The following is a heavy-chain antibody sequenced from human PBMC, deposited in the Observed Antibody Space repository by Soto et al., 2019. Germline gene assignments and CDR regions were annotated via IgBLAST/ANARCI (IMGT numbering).Heavy chain of an antibody. CDR3: ARGHYDILTGYSWFDP. V-gene: IGHV4-31*03. D-gene: IGHD3-9*01. CDR1: GGSISSGGYY. Sequence: SETLSLTCTVSGGSISSGGYYWSWIRQHPGKGLEWIGYIYYSGSTYYNPSLKSRVTISVDTSKNQFSLKLSSVTAADTAVYYCARGHYDILTGYSWFDPWGQGTLVTVSS. CDR2: IYYSGST. J-gene: IGHJ5*02.